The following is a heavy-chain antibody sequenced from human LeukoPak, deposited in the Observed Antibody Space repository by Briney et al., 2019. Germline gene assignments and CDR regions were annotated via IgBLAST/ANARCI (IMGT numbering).Heavy chain of an antibody. CDR2: IWYDGSNR. CDR1: GFTFSRYG. V-gene: IGHV3-33*01. D-gene: IGHD3-22*01. Sequence: GGSLRLSCAASGFTFSRYGMHWVRQAPGKGLEWVAVIWYDGSNRQYVDSVKGRFTISRDNSKNTLYLQMNSLRADDTAVYYCARDFGFSPSSGYSFDYWGQGTLVTVSP. CDR3: ARDFGFSPSSGYSFDY. J-gene: IGHJ4*02.